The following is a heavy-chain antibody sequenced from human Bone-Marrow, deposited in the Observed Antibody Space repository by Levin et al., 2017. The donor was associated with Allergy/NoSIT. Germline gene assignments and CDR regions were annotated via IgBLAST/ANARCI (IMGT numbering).Heavy chain of an antibody. CDR1: GGSISIYY. D-gene: IGHD5-12*01. J-gene: IGHJ4*02. CDR2: IYHTGST. Sequence: PGGSLRLSCTVSGGSISIYYWTWIRQSPGKGLEWIGYIYHTGSTNYNPSLKSRVTISVDTSRDQFSLNLTSVTAADTAVYYCGRLTGYDARAHFEYWGQGMLVTVSS. CDR3: GRLTGYDARAHFEY. V-gene: IGHV4-59*12.